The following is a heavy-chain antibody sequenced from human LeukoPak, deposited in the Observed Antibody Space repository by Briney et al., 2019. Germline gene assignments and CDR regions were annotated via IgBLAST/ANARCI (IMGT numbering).Heavy chain of an antibody. V-gene: IGHV3-23*01. J-gene: IGHJ4*02. CDR2: ISGGGGDT. CDR1: GFSFSSHV. D-gene: IGHD3-22*01. Sequence: GGSLRLSCAASGFSFSSHVMHWVRQAPGKGLEWVSGISGGGGDTYYADSVKGRFTISRDNSKNTLNLRMDSLRAEDTALYYCAKDQNYESSGYYGGFDYWSQGTLVTVSS. CDR3: AKDQNYESSGYYGGFDY.